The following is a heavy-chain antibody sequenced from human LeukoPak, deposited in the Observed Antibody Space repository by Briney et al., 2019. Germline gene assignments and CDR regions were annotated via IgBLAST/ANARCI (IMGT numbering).Heavy chain of an antibody. CDR3: ARRAYSYGLRGWFDP. D-gene: IGHD5-18*01. CDR1: GGSISSYY. J-gene: IGHJ5*02. CDR2: INHSGST. V-gene: IGHV4-34*01. Sequence: SETLSLTCTVSGGSISSYYWSWIRQPPGKGLEWIGEINHSGSTNYNPSLKSRVTISVDTSKNQFSLKLSSVTAADTAVYYCARRAYSYGLRGWFDPWGQGTLVTVSS.